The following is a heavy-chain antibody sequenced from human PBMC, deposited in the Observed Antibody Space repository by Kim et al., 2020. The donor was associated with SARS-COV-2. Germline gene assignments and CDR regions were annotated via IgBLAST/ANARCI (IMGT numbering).Heavy chain of an antibody. Sequence: SETLSLTCTVSGGSISSYYWSWIRQPPGKGLEWIGYIYYSGSTNYNPSLKSRVTISVDTSKNQFSLKLSSVTAADTAVYYCARDPLGDSSGYYYFDYWGQGTLVTVSS. CDR1: GGSISSYY. V-gene: IGHV4-59*01. CDR3: ARDPLGDSSGYYYFDY. J-gene: IGHJ4*02. D-gene: IGHD3-22*01. CDR2: IYYSGST.